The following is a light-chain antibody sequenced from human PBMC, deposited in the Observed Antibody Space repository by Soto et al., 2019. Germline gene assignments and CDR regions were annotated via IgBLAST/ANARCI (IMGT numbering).Light chain of an antibody. CDR1: QTISRY. J-gene: IGKJ1*01. V-gene: IGKV1-39*01. CDR2: AGS. Sequence: DIQMTQSPSSLSASVGDRVTITCRASQTISRYLNWYRQKAGKAPELLIYAGSILQSGVPSRFSGSVSGADLTIIISHLQPEDFETYHGQQSFKTPWTFGQGTKVDI. CDR3: QQSFKTPWT.